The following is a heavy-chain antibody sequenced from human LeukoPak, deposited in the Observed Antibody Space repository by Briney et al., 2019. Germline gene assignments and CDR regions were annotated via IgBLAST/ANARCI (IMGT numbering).Heavy chain of an antibody. D-gene: IGHD2-8*02. Sequence: GGSLRLSCAASGFTFGNFWMSWVRQAPGRGLQWVASMKGDGSHIYYVDSVKGRFTISRDNARNSLYLQMNSLRAEDTAVYYCARLFGGVTTFDYWGQGALVTASS. CDR2: MKGDGSHI. J-gene: IGHJ4*02. CDR3: ARLFGGVTTFDY. CDR1: GFTFGNFW. V-gene: IGHV3-7*01.